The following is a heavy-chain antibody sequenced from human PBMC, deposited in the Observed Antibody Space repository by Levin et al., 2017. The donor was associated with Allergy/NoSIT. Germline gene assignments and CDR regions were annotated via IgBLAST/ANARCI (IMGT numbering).Heavy chain of an antibody. J-gene: IGHJ4*02. V-gene: IGHV3-7*01. CDR2: IKQGGSEE. Sequence: GGSLRLSCAASGFTFSNYWMSWVRQAPGKGLEWVANIKQGGSEEYYVDSVKGRFTISRDKAKNSVYLQMNSLRAEDTAVYYCARAGYYYDSSGYIPRQYYFDYWGQGTLVTVSS. D-gene: IGHD3-22*01. CDR1: GFTFSNYW. CDR3: ARAGYYYDSSGYIPRQYYFDY.